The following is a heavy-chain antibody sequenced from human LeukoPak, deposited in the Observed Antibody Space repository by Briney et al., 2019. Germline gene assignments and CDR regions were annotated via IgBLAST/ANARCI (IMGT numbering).Heavy chain of an antibody. Sequence: PSETLSLTCTVSGGSISSYYWSWIRQPPGKGLELIGYIYYSGSTNYNPSLKSRVTMSVGTSKNQFFLKLSAVTAADTAVYYCARSGSSWSLDAFDIWGQGTMVTVSS. CDR2: IYYSGST. CDR3: ARSGSSWSLDAFDI. D-gene: IGHD6-13*01. V-gene: IGHV4-59*08. J-gene: IGHJ3*02. CDR1: GGSISSYY.